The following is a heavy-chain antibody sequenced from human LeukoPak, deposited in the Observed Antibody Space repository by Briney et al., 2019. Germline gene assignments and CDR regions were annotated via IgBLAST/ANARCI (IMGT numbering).Heavy chain of an antibody. Sequence: PSETLSLTCSVSGGSISRSSFYWGWIRQSPGKDLEWIESVCYSGSTYYNPSLKSRVTISVDTSKNQFSLTLSSVTAADTAVYYCARRRAYCSSTSCYRTRRDWFDPWGQGTLVTVSS. D-gene: IGHD2-2*02. CDR1: GGSISRSSFY. CDR2: VCYSGST. J-gene: IGHJ5*02. CDR3: ARRRAYCSSTSCYRTRRDWFDP. V-gene: IGHV4-39*07.